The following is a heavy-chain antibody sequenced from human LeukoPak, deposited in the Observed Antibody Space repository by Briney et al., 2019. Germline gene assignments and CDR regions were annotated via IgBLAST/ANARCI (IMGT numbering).Heavy chain of an antibody. D-gene: IGHD6-13*01. CDR2: IHYSGST. V-gene: IGHV4-59*12. Sequence: SETPSLTCIVSGVSMSRYYWSWIRQPPGKGLEWIGYIHYSGSTNHNPSLKSRVTISVDTSKNQFSLQLNSVTPEDTAVYYCARVLIAAAGTSYWFDPWGQGTLVTVSS. J-gene: IGHJ5*02. CDR1: GVSMSRYY. CDR3: ARVLIAAAGTSYWFDP.